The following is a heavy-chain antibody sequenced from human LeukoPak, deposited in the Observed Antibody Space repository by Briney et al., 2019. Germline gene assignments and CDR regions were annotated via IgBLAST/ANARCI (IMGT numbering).Heavy chain of an antibody. CDR3: AKYPPLSYSGSSPPAYYGMDV. V-gene: IGHV5-51*01. CDR2: IYPGDSYT. D-gene: IGHD3-10*01. Sequence: GESLKISCKGSGYSFTSYWIGWVRQMPGKGLEWMGIIYPGDSYTRYSPSFQGQVTISADKSITTAYLQWSSLKASDTAIYYCAKYPPLSYSGSSPPAYYGMDVWGQGTTVTVSS. J-gene: IGHJ6*02. CDR1: GYSFTSYW.